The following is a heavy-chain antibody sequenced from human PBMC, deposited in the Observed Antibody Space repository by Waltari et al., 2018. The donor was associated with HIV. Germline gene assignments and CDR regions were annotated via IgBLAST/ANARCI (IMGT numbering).Heavy chain of an antibody. CDR3: AGEMPTIIGDAFDI. Sequence: EVQLVESGGGLVQPGGSLRLSCAAPGFIFSNSWLNWVRQAPGKGLEWVANINQDGSEKYYVYSVKGRFTISRDNAKNSLYLQMNNLRAEDTTVYYCAGEMPTIIGDAFDIWGQGTMVTISS. D-gene: IGHD3-16*02. J-gene: IGHJ3*02. V-gene: IGHV3-7*01. CDR2: INQDGSEK. CDR1: GFIFSNSW.